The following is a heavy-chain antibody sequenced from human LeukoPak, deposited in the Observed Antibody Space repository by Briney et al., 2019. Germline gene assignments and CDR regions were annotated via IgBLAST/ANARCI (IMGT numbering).Heavy chain of an antibody. CDR2: ISSSSGYT. J-gene: IGHJ4*02. CDR1: GFXFSDYY. D-gene: IGHD3-22*01. CDR3: ARAHSHYDSSGYYVFDY. V-gene: IGHV3-11*05. Sequence: GGSLRLSCAASGFXFSDYYMNWIRQTPGKGLEWVSYISSSSGYTNYADSVKGRFTISRDNAKNSLYLQMNSLRAEDTAVYYCARAHSHYDSSGYYVFDYWGQGTLVTVSS.